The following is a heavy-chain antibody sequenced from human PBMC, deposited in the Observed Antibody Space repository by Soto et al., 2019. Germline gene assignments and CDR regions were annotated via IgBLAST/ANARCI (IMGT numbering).Heavy chain of an antibody. Sequence: QLQLQESGPGLVKPSETLSLTCTVSGGSISSSSYYWGWIRQPPGKGLEWIGSIYYSGSTYYNPSLKSRVTISVDTSKNQFSLKLSSVTAADTAVYYCAGKNCSSTSCHANSWFDPWGQGTLVTVSS. V-gene: IGHV4-39*01. CDR2: IYYSGST. CDR3: AGKNCSSTSCHANSWFDP. J-gene: IGHJ5*02. D-gene: IGHD2-2*01. CDR1: GGSISSSSYY.